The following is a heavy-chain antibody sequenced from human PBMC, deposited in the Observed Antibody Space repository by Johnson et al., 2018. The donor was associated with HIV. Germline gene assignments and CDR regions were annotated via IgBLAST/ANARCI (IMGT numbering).Heavy chain of an antibody. CDR1: GFTFSSYG. V-gene: IGHV3-30*03. D-gene: IGHD5-24*01. CDR2: ISYDGSNK. Sequence: VQLVESGGGVVQPGGSLRLSCAASGFTFSSYGMHWVRQAPGKGLEWVAVISYDGSNKYYADSVKGRFTISRDNSRNALYLQMNSLRAEDTAVFYCARDQFGTITTGGDGAFDIWGQGTMVTVSS. CDR3: ARDQFGTITTGGDGAFDI. J-gene: IGHJ3*02.